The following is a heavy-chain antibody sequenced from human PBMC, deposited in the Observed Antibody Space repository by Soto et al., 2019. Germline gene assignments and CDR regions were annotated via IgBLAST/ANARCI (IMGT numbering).Heavy chain of an antibody. CDR2: INPNSGGT. J-gene: IGHJ5*02. V-gene: IGHV1-2*04. CDR3: AREERRQLGTSNWFDP. CDR1: GYTFTGYY. D-gene: IGHD6-13*01. Sequence: GASVKVSCKASGYTFTGYYMHWVRQAPGQGLEWMGWINPNSGGTNYAQKFQGWVTMTRDTSISTAYMELSRLRSDDTAVYYCAREERRQLGTSNWFDPWGQGTLVTVSS.